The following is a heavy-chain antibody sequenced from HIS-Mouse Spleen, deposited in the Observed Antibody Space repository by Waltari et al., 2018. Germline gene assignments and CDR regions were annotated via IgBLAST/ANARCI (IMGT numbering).Heavy chain of an antibody. V-gene: IGHV4-39*07. CDR1: GGSISSSSYY. J-gene: IGHJ2*01. CDR2: IYYSGST. Sequence: QLQLQESGPGLVKPSETLSLTCTVSGGSISSSSYYWGWIRQPPGKGLEGLGSIYYSGSTYSHPSLSSRDTISIDTTKTQFCLKLSSETAAETAVYYCAREIPYSSGWYDWYFDLWGRGTLVTVSS. D-gene: IGHD6-13*01. CDR3: AREIPYSSGWYDWYFDL.